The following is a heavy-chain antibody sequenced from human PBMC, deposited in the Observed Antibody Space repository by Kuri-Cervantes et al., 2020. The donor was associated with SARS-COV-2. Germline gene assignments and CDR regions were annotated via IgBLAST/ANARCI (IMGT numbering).Heavy chain of an antibody. V-gene: IGHV3-23*01. CDR2: ISGSGGST. CDR3: ARFLLAIEQQLGHFDY. D-gene: IGHD6-13*01. CDR1: GFTFSSYA. J-gene: IGHJ4*02. Sequence: GGSLRLSCAASGFTFSSYAMSWVRQAPGKGREWVAAISGSGGSTYYADSVKGRFTISRDNSKNTLYLQMNSLRAEDTAVYYCARFLLAIEQQLGHFDYWGQGTLVTVSS.